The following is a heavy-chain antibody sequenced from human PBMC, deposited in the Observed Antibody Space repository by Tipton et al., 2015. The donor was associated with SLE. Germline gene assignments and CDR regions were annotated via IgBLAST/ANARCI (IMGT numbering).Heavy chain of an antibody. D-gene: IGHD2-8*02. CDR1: DFSVSSSHY. J-gene: IGHJ3*02. CDR2: IYLSGST. Sequence: TLSLTCAVSDFSVSSSHYCGWFRQPPGKGLEWIGTIYLSGSTYYNSSLKSRVSISEDTSRNQFSLNLSSVTAADTAVYYCARAVARVVYARVRAFDIWGQGTLVTVSS. CDR3: ARAVARVVYARVRAFDI. V-gene: IGHV4-38-2*01.